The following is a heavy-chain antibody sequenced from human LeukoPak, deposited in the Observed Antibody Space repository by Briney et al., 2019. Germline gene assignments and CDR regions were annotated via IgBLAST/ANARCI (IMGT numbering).Heavy chain of an antibody. J-gene: IGHJ5*02. CDR2: ISWSSDNI. Sequence: GGSLRLSCAASGFTFDDYAMHWVRQAPGKGLEWVSGISWSSDNIDYADSVKGRFTISRDNPKNSLYLQMNSLRVEDTALYYCAKDSGSSSGYESWFDPWGQGTLVTVSS. D-gene: IGHD5-12*01. CDR1: GFTFDDYA. CDR3: AKDSGSSSGYESWFDP. V-gene: IGHV3-9*01.